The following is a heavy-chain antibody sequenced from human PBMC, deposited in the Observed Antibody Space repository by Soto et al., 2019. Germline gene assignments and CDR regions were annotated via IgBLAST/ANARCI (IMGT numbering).Heavy chain of an antibody. J-gene: IGHJ4*02. CDR2: IYYSGST. D-gene: IGHD5-18*01. CDR1: GGSISSYY. V-gene: IGHV4-59*01. CDR3: ARDTSYGAYYFDY. Sequence: PSETLSLTCTVSGGSISSYYWSWIRQPPGKGLEWIGYIYYSGSTNYNPSLKSRVTISVDTSKNQFSLKLSSVTAADTAVYYCARDTSYGAYYFDYWGQGTLVTVSS.